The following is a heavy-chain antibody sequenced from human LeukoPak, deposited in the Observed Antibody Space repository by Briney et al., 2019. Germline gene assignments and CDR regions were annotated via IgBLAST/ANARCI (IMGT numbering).Heavy chain of an antibody. CDR1: GGSFSGYY. V-gene: IGHV4-34*01. CDR3: ARQGVATAIDY. CDR2: INHSGST. J-gene: IGHJ4*02. D-gene: IGHD2-21*02. Sequence: SETLSLTCAVYGGSFSGYYWSWIRQPPGKGLEWIGEINHSGSTNYNPSLKSRVTISVDTSKNQFSLKLSSVTAADTAVYYCARQGVATAIDYWGQGTLVTVSS.